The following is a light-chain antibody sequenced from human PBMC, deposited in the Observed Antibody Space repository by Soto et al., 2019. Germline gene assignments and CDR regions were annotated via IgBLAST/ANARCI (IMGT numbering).Light chain of an antibody. CDR1: QSVSSN. CDR2: RAS. CDR3: QQYNNWPRT. Sequence: EIVMTQSPATLSVSPGERATLSCRASQSVSSNLAWYQQKPGQAPRLLIYRASTRATGIPARFSGSGSGTEFTLTNSSLQSEDFAVYYCQQYNNWPRTFGQGTKVEIK. J-gene: IGKJ1*01. V-gene: IGKV3-15*01.